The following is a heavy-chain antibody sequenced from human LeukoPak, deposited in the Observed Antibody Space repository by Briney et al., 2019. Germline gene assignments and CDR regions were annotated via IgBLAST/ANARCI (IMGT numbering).Heavy chain of an antibody. D-gene: IGHD5-18*01. CDR1: GFTFSNYW. Sequence: GGSLRLSCAASGFTFSNYWMSWVRQAPGKGLEWVANIKEDGSEKYYVDSVKGRFTISRDNAKNSLYLQMNSLRAEDTAVYYCARELAVTDAFDIWGQGTMVTVSS. CDR2: IKEDGSEK. V-gene: IGHV3-7*01. CDR3: ARELAVTDAFDI. J-gene: IGHJ3*02.